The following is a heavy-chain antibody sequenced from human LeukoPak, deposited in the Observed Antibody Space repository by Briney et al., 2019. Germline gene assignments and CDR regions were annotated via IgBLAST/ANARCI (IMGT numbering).Heavy chain of an antibody. D-gene: IGHD3-22*01. CDR3: AKAASRGYLDY. J-gene: IGHJ4*02. CDR1: GLTFSSYL. CDR2: ISGSGGST. V-gene: IGHV3-23*01. Sequence: GGSLRLSCAASGLTFSSYLMHWVRQAPGKGLVWVSAISGSGGSTYYADSVKGRFTISRDNSKNTLYLQMNSLRAEDTAVYYCAKAASRGYLDYWGQGTLVTVSS.